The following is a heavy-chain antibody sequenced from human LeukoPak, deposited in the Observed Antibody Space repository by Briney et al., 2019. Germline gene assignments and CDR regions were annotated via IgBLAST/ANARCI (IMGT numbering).Heavy chain of an antibody. Sequence: GGSLRLSCAASGFTFSSYGMHWVRQAPGKGLEWVAVISYDGSNKYYADSVNGRFTISRDNSKDSLYLQMNSLRAEDTAVYYCANMWVTTYFDYWGQGTLVTVSS. CDR1: GFTFSSYG. CDR3: ANMWVTTYFDY. D-gene: IGHD4-17*01. V-gene: IGHV3-30*18. J-gene: IGHJ4*02. CDR2: ISYDGSNK.